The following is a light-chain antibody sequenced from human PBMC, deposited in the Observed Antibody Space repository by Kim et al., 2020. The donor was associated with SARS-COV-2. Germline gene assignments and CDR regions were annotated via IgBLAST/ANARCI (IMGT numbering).Light chain of an antibody. V-gene: IGKV3-15*01. J-gene: IGKJ1*01. Sequence: APGESATLSTQTNQTIKHKLVWYQQKPGQAPRLLIYDATTRATGIPARFIGSGSETDFTLTIRSLLSEDVAVYYCQQSNNWPPLTFGQGTKVDIK. CDR1: QTIKHK. CDR3: QQSNNWPPLT. CDR2: DAT.